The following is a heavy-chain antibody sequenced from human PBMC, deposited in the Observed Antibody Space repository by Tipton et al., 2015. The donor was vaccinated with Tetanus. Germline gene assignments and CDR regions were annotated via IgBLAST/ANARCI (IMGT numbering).Heavy chain of an antibody. D-gene: IGHD1-7*01. CDR3: ARDRITGPTGRYYAMDV. J-gene: IGHJ6*01. CDR2: INPIGGST. CDR1: GYTLTSYH. V-gene: IGHV1-46*01. Sequence: QSGAEVKKPGASVKVSCKASGYTLTSYHMHWVRQAPGQGLEWMGIINPIGGSTSYAQKFQGRITMTGDTSTSTVYMDLNSLRSEDTAVYYCARDRITGPTGRYYAMDVWGQGTTVTVSS.